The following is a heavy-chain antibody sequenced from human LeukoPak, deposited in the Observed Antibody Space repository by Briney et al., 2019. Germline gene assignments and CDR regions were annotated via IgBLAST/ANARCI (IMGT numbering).Heavy chain of an antibody. CDR2: IKEDGSEK. J-gene: IGHJ5*01. CDR3: ARLDTVMVPKFDS. CDR1: GFAFSTFW. Sequence: QTGGSLRLSCAASGFAFSTFWMSWVRQVPGKGLEWVANIKEDGSEKYYVDSLRGRFTISRDNAKNSLYLHMNTLRAEDTAVYYCARLDTVMVPKFDSWGQGTLVTVSS. D-gene: IGHD5-18*01. V-gene: IGHV3-7*01.